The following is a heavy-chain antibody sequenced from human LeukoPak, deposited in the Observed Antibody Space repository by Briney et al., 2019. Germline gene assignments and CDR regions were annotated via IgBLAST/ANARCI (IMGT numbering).Heavy chain of an antibody. V-gene: IGHV1-69*04. Sequence: SVKVSCKASGGTFSSYAISWVRQAPGQGLEWMGRFIPILGIANYAQKFQGRVTITADKSTSTAYMELSSLRSEDTAVYYCARAFTITMVRGVGNWFDPWGQGTLVTVSS. CDR3: ARAFTITMVRGVGNWFDP. CDR1: GGTFSSYA. CDR2: FIPILGIA. D-gene: IGHD3-10*01. J-gene: IGHJ5*02.